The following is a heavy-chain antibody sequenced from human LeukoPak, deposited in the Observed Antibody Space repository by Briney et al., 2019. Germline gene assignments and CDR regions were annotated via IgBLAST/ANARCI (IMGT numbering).Heavy chain of an antibody. CDR3: ARDVSGYDFFDY. J-gene: IGHJ4*02. V-gene: IGHV1-2*06. CDR1: GYTFTGYY. Sequence: ASVKVSCKASGYTFTGYYMHWVRQAPGQGLEWMGRINPNSGGTNYAQKFQGRVTMTRDTSISTAYMELSRLRSDDTAVYYCARDVSGYDFFDYWGQGTLVTVSS. CDR2: INPNSGGT. D-gene: IGHD5-12*01.